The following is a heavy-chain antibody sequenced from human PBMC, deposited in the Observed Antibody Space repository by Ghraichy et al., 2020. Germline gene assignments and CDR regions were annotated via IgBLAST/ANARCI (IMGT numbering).Heavy chain of an antibody. CDR1: GYTFTSYA. CDR2: INAGNGNT. D-gene: IGHD2-2*01. Sequence: ASVKVSCKASGYTFTSYAMHWVRQAPGQRLEWMGWINAGNGNTKYSQKFQGRVTITRDTSASTAYMELSSLRSEDTAVYYCARDLGYCSSTSCLGLGWFDPWGQGTLVTVSS. J-gene: IGHJ5*02. CDR3: ARDLGYCSSTSCLGLGWFDP. V-gene: IGHV1-3*01.